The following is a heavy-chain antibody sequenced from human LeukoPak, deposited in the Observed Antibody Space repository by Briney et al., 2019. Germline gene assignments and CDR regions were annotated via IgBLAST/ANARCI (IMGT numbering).Heavy chain of an antibody. CDR1: GFTFTSFW. J-gene: IGHJ4*02. Sequence: GGSLRLSCAASGFTFTSFWMTWVRQAPGKGLEWVANIKQDGSTKYYVDSVKGRFTISRDNAMDSVYLQMNSLRVEDTAVYYCVRGDAYHRCWGQGTLVTVSS. D-gene: IGHD5-24*01. V-gene: IGHV3-7*01. CDR2: IKQDGSTK. CDR3: VRGDAYHRC.